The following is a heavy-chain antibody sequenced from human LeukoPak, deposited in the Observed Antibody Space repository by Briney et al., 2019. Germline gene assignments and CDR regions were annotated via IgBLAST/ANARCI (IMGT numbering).Heavy chain of an antibody. V-gene: IGHV3-11*04. CDR1: GFSFSDYY. D-gene: IGHD5-24*01. J-gene: IGHJ3*02. CDR3: ARARDGYNSGAFDI. CDR2: ISSSGSSI. Sequence: GGSLRLSCAASGFSFSDYYMTWIRQAPGKGLEWISYISSSGSSIYYADSVKGRFTISRDNAKNSLYLQMNSLRAEDTAVYYCARARDGYNSGAFDIWGQGTMVPVSS.